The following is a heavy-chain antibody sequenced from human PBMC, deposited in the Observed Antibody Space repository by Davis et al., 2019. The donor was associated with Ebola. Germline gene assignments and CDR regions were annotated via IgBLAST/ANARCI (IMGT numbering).Heavy chain of an antibody. CDR1: GFSFTTSGTC. V-gene: IGHV2-70*11. D-gene: IGHD6-19*01. CDR2: IAWDDDK. CDR3: ARTRIAVAGVWFDP. Sequence: SGPTLVKPTQTLTLTCTFSGFSFTTSGTCVSWIRQPPGKALEWLARIAWDDDKYYNTSLKTRLTISKDTSKNQVVLTMTNMDPVDTATYYCARTRIAVAGVWFDPWGQGTLVTVSS. J-gene: IGHJ5*02.